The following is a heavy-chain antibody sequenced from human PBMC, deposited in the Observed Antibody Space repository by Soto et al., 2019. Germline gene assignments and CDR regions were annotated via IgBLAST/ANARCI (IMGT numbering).Heavy chain of an antibody. J-gene: IGHJ5*02. CDR3: VRDRLANDYDDPFS. CDR2: TFYDGSKT. Sequence: QVQLLESGGGVVQPGRSLRLSCAASGFTFSNYVIHWVRQTPGKGLEWVAVTFYDGSKTDYADSVKGRFTMSRDNSKNTVYLKMNSLRVEDTAVYYCVRDRLANDYDDPFSWGQGPLVTVSS. V-gene: IGHV3-33*01. D-gene: IGHD4-17*01. CDR1: GFTFSNYV.